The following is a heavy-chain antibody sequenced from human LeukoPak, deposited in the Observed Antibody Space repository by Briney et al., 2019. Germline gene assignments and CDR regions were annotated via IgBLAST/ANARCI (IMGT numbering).Heavy chain of an antibody. D-gene: IGHD4-17*01. V-gene: IGHV3-21*06. J-gene: IGHJ5*02. CDR1: GFTFKDYT. Sequence: GGSLRLSCAASGFTFKDYTMNWVRQSPGKGLQWVSYVSFGSSYISYADSLKGRFTISRDDAKSSVYLEMTSLRTDDTAVYYCARASTEYAVTDGFDTWGPGTLVTVSS. CDR2: VSFGSSYI. CDR3: ARASTEYAVTDGFDT.